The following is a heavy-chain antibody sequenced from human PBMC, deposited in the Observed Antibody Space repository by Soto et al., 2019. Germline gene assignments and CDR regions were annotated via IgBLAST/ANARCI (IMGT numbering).Heavy chain of an antibody. V-gene: IGHV3-30*18. J-gene: IGHJ4*02. Sequence: PGGSLRLSCAASGFTFSSYGMHWVRQAPGKGLEWVAVISYDGSNKYYADSVKGRFTISRDNSKNTLYLQMNSLRAEDTAVYYCAKDAARYCSGGSCYAYWGQGTLVTVSS. CDR1: GFTFSSYG. D-gene: IGHD2-15*01. CDR2: ISYDGSNK. CDR3: AKDAARYCSGGSCYAY.